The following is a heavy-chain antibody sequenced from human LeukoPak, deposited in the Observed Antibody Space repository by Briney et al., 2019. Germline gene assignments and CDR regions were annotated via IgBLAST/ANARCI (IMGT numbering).Heavy chain of an antibody. V-gene: IGHV4-39*07. J-gene: IGHJ5*02. CDR3: ARHPYSDSCSSTNCFRNWFDP. Sequence: SETLSLTCTVSGGSISSSSYYWGWIRQPPGKGLEWIGSIYYSGSTYYNPSLKSRVTISVDTSKNQFSLKLSSVTAADTAVYYCARHPYSDSCSSTNCFRNWFDPWGQGTLVSVSS. CDR2: IYYSGST. D-gene: IGHD2-2*01. CDR1: GGSISSSSYY.